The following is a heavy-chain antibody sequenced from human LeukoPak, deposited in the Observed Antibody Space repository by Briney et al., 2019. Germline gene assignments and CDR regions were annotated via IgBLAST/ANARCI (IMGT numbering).Heavy chain of an antibody. Sequence: SVKVSCKASGFTFHTSAMQWVRQARGQRLEWIGWIVLGSGNTVYSHKFHDSVIITRDMSTSTVYMELDGLGSEDTAVYYCAAQRGASLHDFWSTRLFDPWGQGTLVTVSS. J-gene: IGHJ5*02. D-gene: IGHD3-3*01. CDR1: GFTFHTSA. CDR2: IVLGSGNT. V-gene: IGHV1-58*02. CDR3: AAQRGASLHDFWSTRLFDP.